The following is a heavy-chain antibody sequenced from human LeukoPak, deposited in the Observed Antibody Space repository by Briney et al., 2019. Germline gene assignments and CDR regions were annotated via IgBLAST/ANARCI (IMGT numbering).Heavy chain of an antibody. V-gene: IGHV3-21*01. CDR3: ATETIGRHYDY. J-gene: IGHJ4*02. CDR2: TGPTGTDR. CDR1: GFTFDDYG. Sequence: GGFLRLSCAASGFTFDDYGMSWVRQAPGKGLEWVSSTGPTGTDRYYADSVRGRFTISRDNAKNSMYLQMDSLRDEDTAVYYCATETIGRHYDYWGQGTLLTVSS. D-gene: IGHD1-14*01.